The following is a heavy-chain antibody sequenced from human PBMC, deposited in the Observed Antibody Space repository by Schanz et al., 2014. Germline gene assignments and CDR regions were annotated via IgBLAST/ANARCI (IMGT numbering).Heavy chain of an antibody. J-gene: IGHJ3*02. V-gene: IGHV3-66*01. CDR2: IYSRGGT. D-gene: IGHD5-18*01. Sequence: EVQLEVSGGGLVQPGGSLRLSCEASGFNVGNNYMSWVRQPPGKGLECISIIYSRGGTFHADSVKGRFTISRDKSKNTLYLEMNSLRAEDTAQYYCASERGYSYGYGAFDIWGQGTMVTVSS. CDR3: ASERGYSYGYGAFDI. CDR1: GFNVGNNY.